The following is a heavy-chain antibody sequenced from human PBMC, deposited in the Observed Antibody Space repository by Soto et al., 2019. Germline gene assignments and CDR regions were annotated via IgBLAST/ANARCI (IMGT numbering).Heavy chain of an antibody. J-gene: IGHJ6*02. CDR2: IIPLFGTV. D-gene: IGHD4-17*01. V-gene: IGHV1-69*01. CDR3: ATDYGDCNYYHYYLDV. Sequence: QVQLVQSGAEVKKPGSSVKVSCKASGDSFNNFGISWVRQAPGQGLEWMGGIIPLFGTVKYAQKFQGRLSFTADDSTSTAYMELSSLRSEDTAIYYCATDYGDCNYYHYYLDVWGQGTPVTVSS. CDR1: GDSFNNFG.